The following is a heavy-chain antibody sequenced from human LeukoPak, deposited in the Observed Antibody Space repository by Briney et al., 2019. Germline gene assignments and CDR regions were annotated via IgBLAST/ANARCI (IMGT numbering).Heavy chain of an antibody. V-gene: IGHV3-21*01. CDR1: GFTFSSYS. D-gene: IGHD2-2*02. J-gene: IGHJ6*04. CDR3: ARDIVVVPAAIRSLHYYYYGMDV. CDR2: ISSSSSYI. Sequence: GGSLRLSCAASGFTFSSYSMNWVRPAPGKGLEWVSSISSSSSYIYYADSVKGRFTISRDNAKNSLYLQMNSLRAEDTAVYYCARDIVVVPAAIRSLHYYYYGMDVWGKGTTVTVSS.